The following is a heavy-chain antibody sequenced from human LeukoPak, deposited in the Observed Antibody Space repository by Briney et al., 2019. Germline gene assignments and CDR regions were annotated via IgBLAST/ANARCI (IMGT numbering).Heavy chain of an antibody. D-gene: IGHD1-14*01. J-gene: IGHJ6*02. CDR1: GFTFSSYG. CDR3: ARGKPGGNYYYYGMDV. Sequence: GGSLRLSCAASGFTFSSYGMHWVRQAPGKGLEWVAVISYDGSNKYYADSVKGRFTISRDNSKNTLYLQMNSLRAEDTAVYYCARGKPGGNYYYYGMDVWGQGTTVTVSS. V-gene: IGHV3-30*03. CDR2: ISYDGSNK.